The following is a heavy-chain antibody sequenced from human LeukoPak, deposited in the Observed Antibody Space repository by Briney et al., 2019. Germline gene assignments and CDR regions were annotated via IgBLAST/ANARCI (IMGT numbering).Heavy chain of an antibody. V-gene: IGHV3-64D*06. D-gene: IGHD2-15*01. CDR2: IRSNGGST. CDR1: GFTFNSYA. Sequence: PGGSLRLSCSASGFTFNSYAMHWVRQAPGKGLEYVSGIRSNGGSTYYADSVKGRFTISRDNSKNTLYLQMSSPRAEDTAVYYCVKDRRLDYSRFDCWGQGTLVTVSS. J-gene: IGHJ4*02. CDR3: VKDRRLDYSRFDC.